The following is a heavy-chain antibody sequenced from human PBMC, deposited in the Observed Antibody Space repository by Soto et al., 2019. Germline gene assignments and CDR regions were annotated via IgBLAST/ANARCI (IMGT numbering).Heavy chain of an antibody. CDR2: IIPMFRTG. J-gene: IGHJ6*02. Sequence: QVRLVQSGAEVKKPGSSVKVSCEASGGTXXXYTFSWVXXXXRNGLEWMGGIIPMFRTGNYAQKFQGRVTITPDESTNTVYMELSSLRSDDTAVYYCARDCGSTSCFDMDVWGQGTTVTVSS. CDR1: GGTXXXYT. V-gene: IGHV1-69*01. CDR3: ARDCGSTSCFDMDV. D-gene: IGHD2-2*01.